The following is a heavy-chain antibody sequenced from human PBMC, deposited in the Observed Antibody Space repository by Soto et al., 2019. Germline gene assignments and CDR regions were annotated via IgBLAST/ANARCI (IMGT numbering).Heavy chain of an antibody. J-gene: IGHJ4*02. D-gene: IGHD1-1*01. CDR2: ISHTGSP. CDR3: ASHLESTTYFDY. CDR1: GGSISNSDYF. V-gene: IGHV4-39*01. Sequence: LQLQESGPGLVKPSETLSLTCTVSGGSISNSDYFWAWMRQPPGKGLEWVGTISHTGSPRYNPSLKSRVTRPVDTSKNQFSLRLPSVTAADTAVFYCASHLESTTYFDYWGRGTLVTVSS.